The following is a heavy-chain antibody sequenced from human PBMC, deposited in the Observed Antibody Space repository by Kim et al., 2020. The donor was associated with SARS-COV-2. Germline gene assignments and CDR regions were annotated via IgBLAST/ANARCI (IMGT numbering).Heavy chain of an antibody. Sequence: GGSLRLSCAASGFTFSSYSMNWVRQAPGKGLEWVSSISSSSSYIYYADSVKGRFTISRDNAKNSLYLQMNSLRAEDTAVYYCARDRSEVVPAAKRGGMDVWGQGTTVTVSS. J-gene: IGHJ6*02. V-gene: IGHV3-21*01. CDR2: ISSSSSYI. CDR1: GFTFSSYS. D-gene: IGHD2-2*01. CDR3: ARDRSEVVPAAKRGGMDV.